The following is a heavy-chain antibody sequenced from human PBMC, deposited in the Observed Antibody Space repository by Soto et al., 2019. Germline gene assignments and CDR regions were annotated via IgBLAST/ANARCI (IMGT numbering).Heavy chain of an antibody. V-gene: IGHV4-30-4*01. CDR1: GDYIHVGGYY. CDR3: GRDLTSNANCIDP. J-gene: IGHJ5*02. D-gene: IGHD2-2*01. Sequence: SETLSLTCSVSGDYIHVGGYYWTWIRQRPGKGLEWMGYIYYTGKTYYNPTLESRLTMSVDRSKNHFSLRLTSVTAADTAVYLCGRDLTSNANCIDPWGQGTMVTVSS. CDR2: IYYTGKT.